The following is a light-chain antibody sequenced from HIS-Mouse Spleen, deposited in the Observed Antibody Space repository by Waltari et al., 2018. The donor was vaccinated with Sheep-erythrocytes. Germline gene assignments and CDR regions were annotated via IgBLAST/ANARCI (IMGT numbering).Light chain of an antibody. J-gene: IGLJ1*01. CDR3: CSYAGSYNHV. Sequence: QSALTQPRSVSGSPGQSVTISCTGTSSDVGGYNYGSWYQQHPGKAPQLMIYDFSKRPPGVPDRFSGSKSGNTASLTISGLQAEDEADYYCCSYAGSYNHVFATGTKVTVL. CDR1: SSDVGGYNY. CDR2: DFS. V-gene: IGLV2-11*01.